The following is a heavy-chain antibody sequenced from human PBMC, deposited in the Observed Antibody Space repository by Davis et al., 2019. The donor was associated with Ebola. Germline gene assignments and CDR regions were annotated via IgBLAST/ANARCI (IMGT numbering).Heavy chain of an antibody. Sequence: GESLKISCAASGFTFSSYAMSWVRQAPGKGLEWVSAISGSGGSTYYADSVKGRFTISRDNAKNSLYLQMNSLRAEDTAVYYCARMMGLDYFDYWGQGTLVTVSS. D-gene: IGHD1-26*01. CDR3: ARMMGLDYFDY. J-gene: IGHJ4*02. CDR2: ISGSGGST. CDR1: GFTFSSYA. V-gene: IGHV3-23*01.